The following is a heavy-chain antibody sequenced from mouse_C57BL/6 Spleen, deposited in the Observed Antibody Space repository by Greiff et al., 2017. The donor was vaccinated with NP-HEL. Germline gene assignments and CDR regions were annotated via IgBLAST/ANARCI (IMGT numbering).Heavy chain of an antibody. CDR1: GYTFTSYW. CDR2: IYPGSGST. V-gene: IGHV1-55*01. Sequence: QVQLQQPGAELVKPGASVKMSCKASGYTFTSYWITWVKQRPGQGLEWIGDIYPGSGSTNYNEKFKSKATLTVDTSSSTAYMKLSSLTSEDSAVYYCARGGYDYDEGYAMDYWGQGTSVTVSS. J-gene: IGHJ4*01. D-gene: IGHD2-4*01. CDR3: ARGGYDYDEGYAMDY.